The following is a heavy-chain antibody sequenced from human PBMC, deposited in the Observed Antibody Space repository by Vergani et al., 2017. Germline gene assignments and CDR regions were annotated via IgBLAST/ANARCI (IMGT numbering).Heavy chain of an antibody. CDR1: GFTFSSYG. CDR2: IWYDGSNK. D-gene: IGHD3-16*02. J-gene: IGHJ4*02. Sequence: QVQLVESGGGVVQPGRSLRLSCAASGFTFSSYGMHWVRQAPGKGREWVAVIWYDGSNKYYADSVKGRFTISRDNSKNTLYLQMNSLRAGDTAVYYCVREIQGVNDYWGQGTLVTVSS. V-gene: IGHV3-33*01. CDR3: VREIQGVNDY.